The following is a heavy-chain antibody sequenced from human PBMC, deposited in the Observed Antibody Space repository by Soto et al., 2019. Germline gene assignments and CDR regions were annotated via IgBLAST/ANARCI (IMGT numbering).Heavy chain of an antibody. V-gene: IGHV4-31*03. CDR3: ASYCGGDCSGY. CDR2: IYDSGTA. J-gene: IGHJ4*02. Sequence: QVQLQESGPGLVKPSQTLSLTCTVSGGSISSSGYYWSWIRQHPGKGLEWIGHIYDSGTAYYSPSLESRVTISVDTSKNQFSLKLSSVTAADTAVYYCASYCGGDCSGYWGQGTLVTVSS. CDR1: GGSISSSGYY. D-gene: IGHD2-21*02.